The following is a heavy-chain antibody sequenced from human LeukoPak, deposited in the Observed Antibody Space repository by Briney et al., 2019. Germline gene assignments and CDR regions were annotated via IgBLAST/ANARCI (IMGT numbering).Heavy chain of an antibody. Sequence: GGSLRLSCAASGFTFDDYAMHWVRQAPGKGLEWVSGISGSGDTTKYADSVKGRFTIFRDNSKNTLYLQMNSLRVDDTAVYYCESFRGYCGQGTLVTVSS. V-gene: IGHV3-23*01. CDR2: ISGSGDTT. J-gene: IGHJ4*02. CDR3: ESFRGY. D-gene: IGHD3-10*01. CDR1: GFTFDDYA.